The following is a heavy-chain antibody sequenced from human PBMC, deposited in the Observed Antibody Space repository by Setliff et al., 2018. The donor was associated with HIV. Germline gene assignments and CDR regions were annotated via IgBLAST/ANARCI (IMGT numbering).Heavy chain of an antibody. D-gene: IGHD2-21*01. Sequence: GGSLRLSCAASGLAFSKVWMSWVRQAPGKGLEWIGLIKSNIDGGTTDYAAPVKGRFTISRDDSRTTMYLQMSSLRAEDTAVYYCTRGHYSTFGWGQGTLVTVSS. CDR3: TRGHYSTFG. CDR2: IKSNIDGGTT. CDR1: GLAFSKVW. V-gene: IGHV3-15*01. J-gene: IGHJ4*02.